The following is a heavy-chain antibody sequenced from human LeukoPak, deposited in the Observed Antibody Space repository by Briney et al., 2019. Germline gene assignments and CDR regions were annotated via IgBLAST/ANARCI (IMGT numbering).Heavy chain of an antibody. J-gene: IGHJ4*02. D-gene: IGHD6-13*01. CDR1: GFTFSSYA. CDR2: ISGSAGST. Sequence: GGSLRLSCAASGFTFSSYAMSWVRQAPGKGLEWVSAISGSAGSTHYADSVKGRFTISRDNSKNTLYLQMNSLRDDDTAVYYCARGPLASGTDYWGQGTLVTVSS. CDR3: ARGPLASGTDY. V-gene: IGHV3-23*01.